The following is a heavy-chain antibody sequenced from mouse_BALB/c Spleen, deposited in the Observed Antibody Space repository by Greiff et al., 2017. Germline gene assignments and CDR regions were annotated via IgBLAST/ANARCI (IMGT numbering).Heavy chain of an antibody. CDR1: GFNINDYY. J-gene: IGHJ3*01. Sequence: VQLQQSGAELVRPGALVKLSCKASGFNINDYYMHWVKQRPEQGLEWIGWIDPENGNTVYDPKFQGKAIVTAYTSSNTAYLQLSSLTSEDSAVYYCAADGYNSWFAYWGQGTRVTVAA. D-gene: IGHD2-3*01. CDR3: AADGYNSWFAY. CDR2: IDPENGNT. V-gene: IGHV14-1*02.